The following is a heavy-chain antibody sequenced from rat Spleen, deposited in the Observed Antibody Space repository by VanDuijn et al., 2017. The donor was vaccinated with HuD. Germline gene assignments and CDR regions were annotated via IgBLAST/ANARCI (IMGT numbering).Heavy chain of an antibody. Sequence: QVQLKESGPGLVQPSQTLSLTCTVSGFSLTSYTVNWVRQPPGKGLEWIAAISSGGSTYYNSALKSRLSISRDTSKSQVFLKMNSLQTEDTAMYFCARSSRDWGQGVMVTVSS. J-gene: IGHJ2*01. CDR2: ISSGGST. V-gene: IGHV2-6*01. CDR1: GFSLTSYT. CDR3: ARSSRD.